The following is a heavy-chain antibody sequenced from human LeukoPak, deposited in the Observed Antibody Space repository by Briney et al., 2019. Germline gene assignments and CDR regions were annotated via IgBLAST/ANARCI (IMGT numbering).Heavy chain of an antibody. J-gene: IGHJ4*02. CDR3: AKRLPYYFDY. V-gene: IGHV3-23*01. CDR1: GFTLSSYG. CDR2: IGGSGGTT. Sequence: GGSLRLSCAASGFTLSSYGMSWVRQAPGKGLEWVSAIGGSGGTTYYADSVKGRFTISRDNSKNTLYLRMNGLRAEDTAVYYCAKRLPYYFDYWGRGTLVTVSS.